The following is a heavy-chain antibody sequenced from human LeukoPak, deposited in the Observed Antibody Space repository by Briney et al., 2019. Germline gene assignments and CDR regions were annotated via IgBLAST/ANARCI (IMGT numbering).Heavy chain of an antibody. Sequence: SETLSLTCAVYGGSFSGYYWSWIRQPPGKGLEWIGEINHSGSTNYNPSLKSRVTISVDTSKNQFPLKLSSVTAADTAVYYCARGFGDSSSWSCFDYWGQGTLVTVSS. J-gene: IGHJ4*02. CDR2: INHSGST. CDR1: GGSFSGYY. D-gene: IGHD6-13*01. V-gene: IGHV4-34*01. CDR3: ARGFGDSSSWSCFDY.